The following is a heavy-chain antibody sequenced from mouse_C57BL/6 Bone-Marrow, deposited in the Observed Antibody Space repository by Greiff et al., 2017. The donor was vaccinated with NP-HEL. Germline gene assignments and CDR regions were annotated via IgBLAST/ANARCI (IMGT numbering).Heavy chain of an antibody. J-gene: IGHJ3*01. CDR2: IYPRSGNT. D-gene: IGHD1-1*01. V-gene: IGHV1-81*01. CDR3: ARSIYYYGSSSFAY. Sequence: VKLQESGAELARPGASVKLSCKASGYTFTSYGISWVKQRTGQGLEWIGEIYPRSGNTYYNEKFKGKATLTADKSSSTAYMELRSLTSEDSAVYFCARSIYYYGSSSFAYWGQGTLVTVSA. CDR1: GYTFTSYG.